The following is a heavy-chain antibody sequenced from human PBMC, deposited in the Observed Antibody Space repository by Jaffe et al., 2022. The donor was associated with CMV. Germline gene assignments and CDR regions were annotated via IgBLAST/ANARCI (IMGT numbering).Heavy chain of an antibody. V-gene: IGHV1-18*04. Sequence: QVQLVQSGAEVKKPGASVKVSCKASGYSFTSHGINWVRQAPGQGPEWMAWISPYNGNTNHAQKFQGRATLTTDTSTSTVYMELRSLRSDDTAFYYCARGWNYCSGTSCSWMDGFDLWGQGTMVIVSS. CDR3: ARGWNYCSGTSCSWMDGFDL. CDR2: ISPYNGNT. J-gene: IGHJ3*01. D-gene: IGHD2-15*01. CDR1: GYSFTSHG.